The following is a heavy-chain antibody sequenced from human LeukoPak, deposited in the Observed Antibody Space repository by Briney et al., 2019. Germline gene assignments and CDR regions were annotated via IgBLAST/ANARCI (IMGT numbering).Heavy chain of an antibody. CDR1: GFTFSSYA. CDR3: VKLRTGTATNFDY. Sequence: GGSLRLSCAASGFTFSSYAMSWVRQAPGKGLGWVSGISGAGGSTYYADSVKGRFTISRDNSKDTLYLQMNSLRAEDTAIYYCVKLRTGTATNFDYWGQGTLVAVSS. CDR2: ISGAGGST. D-gene: IGHD1-1*01. J-gene: IGHJ4*02. V-gene: IGHV3-23*01.